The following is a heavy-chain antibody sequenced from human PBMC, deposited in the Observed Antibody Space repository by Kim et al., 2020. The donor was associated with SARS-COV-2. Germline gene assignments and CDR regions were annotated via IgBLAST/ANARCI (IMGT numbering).Heavy chain of an antibody. CDR2: LSNTGAIT. V-gene: IGHV3-23*01. D-gene: IGHD1-1*01. CDR3: AKIQGQRYYYMDV. J-gene: IGHJ6*03. CDR1: GFTFSTYA. Sequence: GGSLRLSCAASGFTFSTYAMSWVRQAPGKGLEWVSTLSNTGAITYYAAFVKGRFTTSRDNSKNMLYLQMNSLRAEYTAVYYCAKIQGQRYYYMDVWGKGTTVTVSS.